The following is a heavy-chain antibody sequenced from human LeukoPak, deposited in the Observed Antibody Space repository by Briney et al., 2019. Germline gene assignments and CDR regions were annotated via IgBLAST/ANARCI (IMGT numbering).Heavy chain of an antibody. CDR2: IYYSGST. CDR3: ASVGTAMVTFDY. D-gene: IGHD5-18*01. CDR1: SGSVNSGSYY. J-gene: IGHJ4*02. Sequence: SETLSLTCTVSSGSVNSGSYYWNWIRRPPGKGLEWIGYIYYSGSTNYNPSLKSRVTISVDTAKNQLSLKLSSVTAADTAVYYCASVGTAMVTFDYWGQGTLVTVSS. V-gene: IGHV4-61*01.